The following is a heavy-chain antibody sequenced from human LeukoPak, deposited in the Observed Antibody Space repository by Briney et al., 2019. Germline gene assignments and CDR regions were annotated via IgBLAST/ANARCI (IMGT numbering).Heavy chain of an antibody. CDR2: IRYDGSNK. CDR3: ARERERFLNF. V-gene: IGHV3-30*02. J-gene: IGHJ4*02. Sequence: PGGSLRLSCAASGFTFSSYGMHWVRQAPGKGLEWVAFIRYDGSNKNYADSVKGRFTISRDNSKNTLYLQMNSLRAEDTAVYYCARERERFLNFWGQGTLVTVSS. CDR1: GFTFSSYG. D-gene: IGHD3-3*01.